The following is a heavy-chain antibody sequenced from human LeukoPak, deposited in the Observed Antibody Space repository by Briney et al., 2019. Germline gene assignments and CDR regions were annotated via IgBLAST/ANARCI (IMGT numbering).Heavy chain of an antibody. Sequence: GGSLRLSCAASGFTVSSNYMSWVRQAPEKGLEWVSVIYSGGSTYYADSVKGRFTISRDNSKNTLYLQMNSLSAEDTAVYYCARDREGTTVTIGAFDIWGQGTMVTVSS. CDR3: ARDREGTTVTIGAFDI. CDR2: IYSGGST. V-gene: IGHV3-53*01. D-gene: IGHD4-11*01. J-gene: IGHJ3*02. CDR1: GFTVSSNY.